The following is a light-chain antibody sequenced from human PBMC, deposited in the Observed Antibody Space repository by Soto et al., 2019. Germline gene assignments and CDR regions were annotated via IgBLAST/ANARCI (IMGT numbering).Light chain of an antibody. J-gene: IGLJ2*01. CDR2: RNN. CDR3: AAWDHSLSGVV. Sequence: QSVLTQPPSASGTPGQRVTISCSGSSSNIGSNYVYWYQQLPGTAPKLLIYRNNQRPSGVPDRFSGSKSGTSASLASSGLRSADEADYYCAAWDHSLSGVVFGGGTKLTVL. V-gene: IGLV1-47*01. CDR1: SSNIGSNY.